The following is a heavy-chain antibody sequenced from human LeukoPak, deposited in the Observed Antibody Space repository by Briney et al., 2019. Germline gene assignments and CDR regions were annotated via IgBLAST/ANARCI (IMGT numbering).Heavy chain of an antibody. CDR1: GFTFSSYW. CDR2: INPGGSSI. CDR3: ARSNQADDY. Sequence: PGRSLRLSCAASGFTFSSYWMHWVRQVPGKGLMWVARINPGGSSITYADSVKGRFTISRDNAKNTLYLQMDSLRAKDTGVYYCARSNQADDYWGQGTLVTVSS. J-gene: IGHJ4*02. V-gene: IGHV3-74*01. D-gene: IGHD1-14*01.